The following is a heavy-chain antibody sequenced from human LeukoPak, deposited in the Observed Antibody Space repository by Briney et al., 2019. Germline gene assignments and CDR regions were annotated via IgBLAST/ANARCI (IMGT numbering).Heavy chain of an antibody. CDR3: ATSLGYCSGGSCYYGDGYYYYYMDV. Sequence: GGSLRLSCAASGFTFSSYWMSWVRQAPGKGLEWVANINQDGSEKYYVDSVKGRFTISRDNAKNSLYLQMNSLRAEDTAVYYCATSLGYCSGGSCYYGDGYYYYYMDVWGKGTTVTVSS. J-gene: IGHJ6*03. D-gene: IGHD2-15*01. CDR1: GFTFSSYW. V-gene: IGHV3-7*01. CDR2: INQDGSEK.